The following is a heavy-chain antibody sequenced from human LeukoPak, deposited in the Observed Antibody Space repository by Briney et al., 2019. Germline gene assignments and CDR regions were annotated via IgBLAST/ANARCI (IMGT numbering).Heavy chain of an antibody. Sequence: ASVKVSCKVSGYTLTELSMHWVRQAPGKGLEWMGGFYPEDGETIYAQKFQGRVTMTEDTSTDTAYMELSSLRSEDTAVYYCATGSLMVYARYYYYGMDVWGQGTTVTVSS. CDR3: ATGSLMVYARYYYYGMDV. D-gene: IGHD2-8*01. J-gene: IGHJ6*02. V-gene: IGHV1-24*01. CDR2: FYPEDGET. CDR1: GYTLTELS.